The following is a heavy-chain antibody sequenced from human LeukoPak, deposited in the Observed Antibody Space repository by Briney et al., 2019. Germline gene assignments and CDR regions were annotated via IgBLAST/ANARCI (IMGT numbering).Heavy chain of an antibody. Sequence: ASVKVSCKASGYTFTGSYMHWVRQAPGQGLEWMGIINPSGGSTSYAQKFQGRVTMTRDTSTSTVYMELSSLRSEDTAVYYCARWYYYGSGSYWPRGMDVWGQGTTVTVSS. CDR1: GYTFTGSY. CDR2: INPSGGST. J-gene: IGHJ6*02. D-gene: IGHD3-10*01. CDR3: ARWYYYGSGSYWPRGMDV. V-gene: IGHV1-46*01.